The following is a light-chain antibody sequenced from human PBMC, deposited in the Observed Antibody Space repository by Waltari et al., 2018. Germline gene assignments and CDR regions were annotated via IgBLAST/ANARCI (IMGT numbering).Light chain of an antibody. Sequence: QSVLTQPPSVSGAPGQRVTISCTGSSSNLGADYELQWYQQLPGTAPKLLIYGNNNRPSGVPDRFSGSKSGTSASLAITGLQAEDEADYFCQSYDSSLSDSYVFGTGTKVTVL. J-gene: IGLJ1*01. CDR2: GNN. V-gene: IGLV1-40*01. CDR1: SSNLGADYE. CDR3: QSYDSSLSDSYV.